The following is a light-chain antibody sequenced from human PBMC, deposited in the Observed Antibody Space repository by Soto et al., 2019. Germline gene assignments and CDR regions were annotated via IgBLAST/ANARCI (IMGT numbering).Light chain of an antibody. J-gene: IGKJ5*01. CDR2: DAS. CDR3: QQYGSSPT. CDR1: QSISSW. V-gene: IGKV1-5*01. Sequence: ITPNQPPSPRLASFGVRVPITFRASQSISSWLAWYQQKPGKAPKLLIYDASSLEGGVPSRFSGSGSGTEFTLTISRLEPEDCAVYYCQQYGSSPTLGQGTRLEI.